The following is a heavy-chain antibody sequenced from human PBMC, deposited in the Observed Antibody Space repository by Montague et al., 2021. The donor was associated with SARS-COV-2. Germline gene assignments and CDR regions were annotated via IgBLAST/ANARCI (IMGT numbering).Heavy chain of an antibody. D-gene: IGHD3-22*01. CDR1: GGSFGDDH. V-gene: IGHV4-34*01. Sequence: SETLSLTCAAYGGSFGDDHWSWIRQPPGKGLEWIGDIKQSGRTNYNPSLKSRVTISVDTSKNQFSLKLTSVTAADTAVYFCARGHLSVSMIVVVFTSASYYFDYWGQGTLVTVSS. CDR3: ARGHLSVSMIVVVFTSASYYFDY. J-gene: IGHJ4*02. CDR2: IKQSGRT.